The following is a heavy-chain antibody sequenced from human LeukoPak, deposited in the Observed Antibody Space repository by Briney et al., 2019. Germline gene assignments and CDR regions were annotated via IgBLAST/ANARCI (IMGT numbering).Heavy chain of an antibody. V-gene: IGHV4-59*01. J-gene: IGHJ6*02. Sequence: SQTLSLTCTVSGGSISSYYWSWIRQPPGKGLEWIGYIYYSGSTNYNPSLKSRVTISVDTSKNQFSLKLSSVTAADTAVYYCARTFSESYYYYGMDVWGQGTTVTVSS. CDR1: GGSISSYY. D-gene: IGHD1-26*01. CDR3: ARTFSESYYYYGMDV. CDR2: IYYSGST.